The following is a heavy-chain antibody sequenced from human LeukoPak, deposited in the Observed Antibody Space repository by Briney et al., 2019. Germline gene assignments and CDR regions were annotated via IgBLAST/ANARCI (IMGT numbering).Heavy chain of an antibody. V-gene: IGHV3-33*01. D-gene: IGHD5-12*01. CDR1: GFTFSNYG. J-gene: IGHJ4*02. Sequence: GALRLSCAASGFTFSNYGMHWVRQAPGKGLEWVAVIWYDGSKKYYADSVKGRFTISRDNSKNTLYLQMTSLSAEDTAVYYCARDSRGATGLDYWGQGTLVTVSS. CDR2: IWYDGSKK. CDR3: ARDSRGATGLDY.